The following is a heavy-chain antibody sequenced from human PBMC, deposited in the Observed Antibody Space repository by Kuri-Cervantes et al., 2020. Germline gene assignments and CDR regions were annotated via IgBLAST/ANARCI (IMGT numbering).Heavy chain of an antibody. D-gene: IGHD7-27*01. CDR2: IYHSGST. V-gene: IGHV4-38-2*01. CDR1: GYSISSGYY. CDR3: ARVLGNMYYFDY. Sequence: SETLSLTCAVSGYSISSGYYWGWIRQPPGKGLEWIGSIYHSGSTYYNPSLKSRVTISVDTSKNQFSLKLSSVTAADTAVYYCARVLGNMYYFDYWGQGTLVTVSS. J-gene: IGHJ4*02.